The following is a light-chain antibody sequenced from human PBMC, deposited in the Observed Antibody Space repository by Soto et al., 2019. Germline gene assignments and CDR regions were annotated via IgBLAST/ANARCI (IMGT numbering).Light chain of an antibody. CDR1: SSNIGAGYD. V-gene: IGLV1-40*01. Sequence: QSVLTQPPSASGAPGQRVTISCAGSSSNIGAGYDVHWYQHLPGRAPKLLNYGNNNRPSGVPDRFSASKSGTSASLAVTGLQAEDEADYYCQSFDRTLIGSVFGTGTKVTVL. CDR2: GNN. CDR3: QSFDRTLIGSV. J-gene: IGLJ1*01.